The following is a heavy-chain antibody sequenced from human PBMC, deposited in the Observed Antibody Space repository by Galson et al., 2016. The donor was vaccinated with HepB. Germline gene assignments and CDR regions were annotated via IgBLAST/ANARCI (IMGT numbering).Heavy chain of an antibody. J-gene: IGHJ4*02. CDR2: MYTSGTT. V-gene: IGHV4-61*02. D-gene: IGHD3-10*01. CDR1: GVSTSSRSYF. CDR3: ATFYASGSYYWEDY. Sequence: TLSLTCTVSGVSTSSRSYFWSWIRQPAGKGLEWIGRMYTSGTTHYNPSLKSRVTISLDTSKNQFSLTLTSVTAADTAVYYCATFYASGSYYWEDYWGQGTLVTVSS.